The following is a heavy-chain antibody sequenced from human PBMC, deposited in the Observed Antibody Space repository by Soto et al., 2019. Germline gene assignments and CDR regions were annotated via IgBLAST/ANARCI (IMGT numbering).Heavy chain of an antibody. Sequence: QVQLVQSGAEVKKPGASVTVSCKASGYTFTSHDINWVRQTTGQGLEWMGWMSPNNGHTGYAQNFQGRVSMTMNTSISTAYMEVTGLRSDDTAVYYCARRQNHDHAWYFDLWGRDTPLTVSS. CDR1: GYTFTSHD. J-gene: IGHJ2*01. CDR3: ARRQNHDHAWYFDL. V-gene: IGHV1-8*01. CDR2: MSPNNGHT.